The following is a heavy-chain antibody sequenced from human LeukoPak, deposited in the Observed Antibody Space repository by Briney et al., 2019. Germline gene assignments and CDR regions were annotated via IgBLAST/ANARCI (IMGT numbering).Heavy chain of an antibody. CDR2: ISGSGGST. J-gene: IGHJ6*02. CDR1: GFTFSSYA. CDR3: AREQVVLGRGYYGMDV. Sequence: PGGSLRLSCAASGFTFSSYAMSWVRQAPGKGLEWVSAISGSGGSTYYADSVKGRFTISRDNSMNTLYLQMNSLRVDDTAVYYCAREQVVLGRGYYGMDVWGQGTTVTVSS. D-gene: IGHD2-2*01. V-gene: IGHV3-23*01.